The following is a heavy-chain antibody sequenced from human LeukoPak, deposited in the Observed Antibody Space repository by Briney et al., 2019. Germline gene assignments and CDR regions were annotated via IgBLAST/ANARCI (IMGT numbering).Heavy chain of an antibody. CDR1: GFTFSSYA. CDR3: ARDHRTNINWFDP. D-gene: IGHD1-14*01. Sequence: QPGGSLRLSCAASGFTFSSYAMHWVRQAPGKGLEWVAVISYDGSNKYYADSVEGRFTISRDNSKNTLYLQMNSLRAEDTAVYYCARDHRTNINWFDPWGQGTLVTVSS. CDR2: ISYDGSNK. J-gene: IGHJ5*02. V-gene: IGHV3-30*04.